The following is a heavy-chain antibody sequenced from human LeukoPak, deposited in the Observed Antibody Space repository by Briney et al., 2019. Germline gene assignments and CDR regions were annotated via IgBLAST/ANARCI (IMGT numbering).Heavy chain of an antibody. J-gene: IGHJ4*02. CDR2: IRYDGSNK. CDR3: AKDQSAGVRFLEWLLYRSLDY. CDR1: GFTFSSYG. D-gene: IGHD3-3*01. Sequence: GGSLRLSCAASGFTFSSYGMHWVRQAPGKGLEWVAFIRYDGSNKYYADSVKGRFTISRDNSKNTLYLQMNSLRAEDTAVYYCAKDQSAGVRFLEWLLYRSLDYWGQETLVTVSS. V-gene: IGHV3-30*02.